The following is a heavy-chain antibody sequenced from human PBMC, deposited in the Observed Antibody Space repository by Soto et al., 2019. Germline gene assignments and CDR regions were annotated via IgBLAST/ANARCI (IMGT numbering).Heavy chain of an antibody. Sequence: QITLKESGPTLVKPTQTLTLTCTFSGFSLSTSGVGVGWIRQPPGKALEWLALIYWDDDKRYSPSLKSRLTITKDTSKNQVVLTMTNMDPVDTATYYCAHRHGYSSGWYPGSEYFQHWGQGTLVTVSS. J-gene: IGHJ1*01. V-gene: IGHV2-5*02. CDR1: GFSLSTSGVG. CDR2: IYWDDDK. D-gene: IGHD6-19*01. CDR3: AHRHGYSSGWYPGSEYFQH.